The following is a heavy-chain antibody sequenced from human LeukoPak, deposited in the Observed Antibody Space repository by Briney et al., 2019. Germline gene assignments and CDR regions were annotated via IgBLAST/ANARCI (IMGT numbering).Heavy chain of an antibody. CDR3: ARAAGVFHY. CDR1: GFTLSSYS. CDR2: LSSSSSFI. J-gene: IGHJ4*02. Sequence: GGSLRLSCGASGFTLSSYSMNGVRQAGGKGLDWVSSLSSSSSFIYYVDSVQGRFTISRDNAKNSLYMQMHSLRAEGTAVYYCARAAGVFHYWGQGPLVTLSS. V-gene: IGHV3-21*01.